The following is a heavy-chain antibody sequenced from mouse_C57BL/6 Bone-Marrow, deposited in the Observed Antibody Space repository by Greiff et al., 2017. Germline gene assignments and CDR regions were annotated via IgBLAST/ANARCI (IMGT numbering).Heavy chain of an antibody. J-gene: IGHJ2*01. Sequence: VQLQQPGAELVKPGASVQMSCKASGYTFTSYWITWVKQRPGQGLEWIGDIYPGSGSTNYNEKFKSKATLTVDTSSSTAYMQLSSLTSEDSAVYSCARREFTPVVASRYYFDYGGQGTTLTVSS. V-gene: IGHV1-55*01. CDR2: IYPGSGST. CDR3: ARREFTPVVASRYYFDY. D-gene: IGHD1-1*01. CDR1: GYTFTSYW.